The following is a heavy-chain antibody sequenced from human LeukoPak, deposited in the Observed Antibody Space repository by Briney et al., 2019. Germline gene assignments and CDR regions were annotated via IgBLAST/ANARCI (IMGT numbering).Heavy chain of an antibody. D-gene: IGHD6-13*01. J-gene: IGHJ4*02. V-gene: IGHV3-53*01. CDR3: ARDRAYSSDY. CDR1: GFTVSSNY. CDR2: IYSGGST. Sequence: GGSLRLSCAASGFTVSSNYMSWVRQAPGKGLEWVSAIYSGGSTYYADSVKGRFTISRDNSKNTLYLQMNSLRAEDTAVYYCARDRAYSSDYWGQGTLVTVSS.